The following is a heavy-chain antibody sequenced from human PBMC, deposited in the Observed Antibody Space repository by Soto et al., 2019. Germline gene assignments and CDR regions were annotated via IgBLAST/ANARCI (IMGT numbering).Heavy chain of an antibody. CDR2: IYYSGST. Sequence: PSETLSLTCTVSGGSISSYYWSWIRQPPGKGLEWIGYIYYSGSTNYNPSLKSRVTISVDTSKNQYSLKLSSVTAAVSAVYYCACSGCYGVSNWIDPWGQGTLVTVSS. D-gene: IGHD6-19*01. V-gene: IGHV4-59*01. J-gene: IGHJ5*02. CDR3: ACSGCYGVSNWIDP. CDR1: GGSISSYY.